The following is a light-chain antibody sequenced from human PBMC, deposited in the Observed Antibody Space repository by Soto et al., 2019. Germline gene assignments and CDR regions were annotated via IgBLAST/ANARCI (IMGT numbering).Light chain of an antibody. CDR3: QLYESLPRFS. V-gene: IGKV1-33*01. CDR1: HDIGNY. Sequence: DIQMTQSPSSLSASVGDRVTITCLASHDIGNYLNWYQQKPGKAPKLLIYYASNLETGVSSSFSGSGSGTDFSFTISSLQPEDIATYLCQLYESLPRFSFGPATKVDIK. CDR2: YAS. J-gene: IGKJ3*01.